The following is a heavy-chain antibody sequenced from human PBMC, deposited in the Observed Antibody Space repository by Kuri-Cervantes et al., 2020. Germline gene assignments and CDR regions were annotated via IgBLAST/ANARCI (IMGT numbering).Heavy chain of an antibody. CDR3: ARHIIAVAGKGGYYFDY. Sequence: GESLKISCAASGFTVSSNYMSWVRQAPGKGLEWVSSISSSSSYIYYADSVKGRFTISRDNAKNSLYLQMNSLRAEDTAVYYCARHIIAVAGKGGYYFDYWGQGTLVTVSS. CDR2: ISSSSSYI. J-gene: IGHJ4*02. CDR1: GFTVSSNY. D-gene: IGHD6-19*01. V-gene: IGHV3-21*04.